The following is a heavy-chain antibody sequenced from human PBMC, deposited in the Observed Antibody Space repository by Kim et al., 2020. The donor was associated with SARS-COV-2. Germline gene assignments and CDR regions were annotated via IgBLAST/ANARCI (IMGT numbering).Heavy chain of an antibody. D-gene: IGHD2-2*02. Sequence: GGSLRLSCAASGFTFSSYGMHWVRQAPGKGLEWVAVISYDGSNKYYADSVKGRFTISRDNSKNTLYLQMNSLRAEDTAVYYCAKAIEPCTSCYIYYYYYGMDVWGQGTTVTVSS. CDR1: GFTFSSYG. CDR2: ISYDGSNK. CDR3: AKAIEPCTSCYIYYYYYGMDV. J-gene: IGHJ6*02. V-gene: IGHV3-30*18.